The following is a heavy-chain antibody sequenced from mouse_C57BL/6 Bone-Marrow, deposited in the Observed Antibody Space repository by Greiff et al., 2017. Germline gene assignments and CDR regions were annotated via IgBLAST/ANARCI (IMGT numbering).Heavy chain of an antibody. D-gene: IGHD1-1*01. CDR2: IDPENGDT. V-gene: IGHV14-4*01. CDR3: TTWPFTTVVATVDY. J-gene: IGHJ2*01. Sequence: VQLQQSGAELVRPGASVKLSCTASGFNIKDDYMHWVKQRPEQGLEWIGWIDPENGDTAYASKFQGKATITADTSSNTAYLQLSSLTSEDTAVYYCTTWPFTTVVATVDYWGQGTTLTVSS. CDR1: GFNIKDDY.